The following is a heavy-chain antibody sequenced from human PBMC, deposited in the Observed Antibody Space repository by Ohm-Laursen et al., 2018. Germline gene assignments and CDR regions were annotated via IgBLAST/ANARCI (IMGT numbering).Heavy chain of an antibody. CDR3: ARGGPTVTAYHSLDY. CDR2: IYYSGST. J-gene: IGHJ4*02. Sequence: GTLSLTCNVSGGSISSYYWSWIRQPPGKELEWIGYIYYSGSTNYNPSLNSRVTISVDTSENQFSLKLNSMTAADTAVYYCARGGPTVTAYHSLDYWGQGTLVTVSS. V-gene: IGHV4-59*01. D-gene: IGHD4-11*01. CDR1: GGSISSYY.